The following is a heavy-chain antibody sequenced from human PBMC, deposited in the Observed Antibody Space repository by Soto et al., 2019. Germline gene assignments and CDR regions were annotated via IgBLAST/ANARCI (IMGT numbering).Heavy chain of an antibody. CDR1: GGAFNNYG. CDR2: IIPLFSTT. CDR3: ARDGNLSSSYGDFDY. J-gene: IGHJ4*02. Sequence: QVELVQSGAEVKKPGSSVRVSCKASGGAFNNYGFTWVRQASGPGLEWMGQIIPLFSTTHYAQKFQGRVSITADGATSTVHMELSSLTSEDTAVYYCARDGNLSSSYGDFDYWGQGTLVIVSS. D-gene: IGHD6-6*01. V-gene: IGHV1-69*01.